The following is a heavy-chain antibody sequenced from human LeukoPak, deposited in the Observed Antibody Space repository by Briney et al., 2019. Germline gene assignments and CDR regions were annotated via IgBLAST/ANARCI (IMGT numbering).Heavy chain of an antibody. CDR1: DDSISTSTW. CDR2: IYHSGST. V-gene: IGHV4-4*02. Sequence: SETLSLTCAVSDDSISTSTWWNWDRQPPGKGLEWIGEIYHSGSTNRNPSLKSRVTISVDKTKNQFSLKLSSVTAADTAMYYCARGHNENNSKSTIDVWGQGTMVTVSS. D-gene: IGHD1/OR15-1a*01. CDR3: ARGHNENNSKSTIDV. J-gene: IGHJ3*01.